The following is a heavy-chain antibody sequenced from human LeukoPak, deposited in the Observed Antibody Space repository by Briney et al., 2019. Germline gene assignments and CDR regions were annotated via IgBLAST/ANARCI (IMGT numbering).Heavy chain of an antibody. Sequence: GGSLRLSCTASGFTFSNYWMSWVRQAPGKGLEWVANIKQDGRERNYVDSVKGRFTISRDNAKNSLYLQMNSLRAEDTAVYYCARGEYSSGYPGFDYWGQGTLVTVSS. CDR1: GFTFSNYW. D-gene: IGHD6-19*01. J-gene: IGHJ4*02. V-gene: IGHV3-7*01. CDR3: ARGEYSSGYPGFDY. CDR2: IKQDGRER.